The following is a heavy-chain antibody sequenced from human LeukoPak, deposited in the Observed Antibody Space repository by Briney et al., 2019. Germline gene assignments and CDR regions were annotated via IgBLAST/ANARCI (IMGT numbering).Heavy chain of an antibody. D-gene: IGHD6-19*01. CDR2: IFYSGRT. CDR3: ARPYSSGWYGAFDI. J-gene: IGHJ3*02. Sequence: PSETLSLTCTVSGGSLSSYYWSWLRQPPGKGLEWIGYIFYSGRTNYNPSLKSRLTISVDTSKNQFFLKLSSVTAADTAVYYCARPYSSGWYGAFDIWGQGTMVTVSS. CDR1: GGSLSSYY. V-gene: IGHV4-59*08.